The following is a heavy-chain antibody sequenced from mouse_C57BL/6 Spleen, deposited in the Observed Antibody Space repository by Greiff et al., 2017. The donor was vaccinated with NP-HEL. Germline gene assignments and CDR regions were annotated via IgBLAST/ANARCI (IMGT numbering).Heavy chain of an antibody. CDR2: INPGSGGT. J-gene: IGHJ2*01. CDR1: GYAFTNYL. CDR3: ARGAHYYGSSSGDY. Sequence: QVQLQQSGAELVRPGTTVKVSCKASGYAFTNYLIEWVKQRPGQGLEWIGVINPGSGGTNYNEKFKGKATLTADKSSSTAYMQLSSLTSEDSAVYFCARGAHYYGSSSGDYWGQGTTLTVSS. D-gene: IGHD1-1*01. V-gene: IGHV1-54*01.